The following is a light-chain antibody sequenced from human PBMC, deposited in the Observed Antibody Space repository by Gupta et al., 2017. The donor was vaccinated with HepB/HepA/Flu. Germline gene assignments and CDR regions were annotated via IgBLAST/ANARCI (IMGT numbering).Light chain of an antibody. V-gene: IGKV3-15*01. Sequence: VMTQSPATLSVSPGETVTLSCRASHSVRSNLAWYQQKKGQAPTLLSYGASTRASGVPGRFSGGGSGTEFTLTISSRQSEEFAVYYCQQSNNWPRTFGQGTKVEIK. J-gene: IGKJ1*01. CDR3: QQSNNWPRT. CDR2: GAS. CDR1: HSVRSN.